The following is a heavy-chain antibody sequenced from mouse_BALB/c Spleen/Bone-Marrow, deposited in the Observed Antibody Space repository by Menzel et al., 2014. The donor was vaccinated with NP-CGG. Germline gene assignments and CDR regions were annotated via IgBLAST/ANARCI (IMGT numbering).Heavy chain of an antibody. V-gene: IGHV5-9-2*01. J-gene: IGHJ3*01. CDR1: GFTFNSYG. D-gene: IGHD2-4*01. Sequence: DVKLVESGGGLVKSGGFLKLSCAASGFTFNSYGMSWVRQTPEKRLEWVATISGGGSYTFYPDSVKGRFTISRDNAKNNLYLQLSSLRSEDTALYYCARHAYYDQTEVSFVYWGQGTLVTVSA. CDR2: ISGGGSYT. CDR3: ARHAYYDQTEVSFVY.